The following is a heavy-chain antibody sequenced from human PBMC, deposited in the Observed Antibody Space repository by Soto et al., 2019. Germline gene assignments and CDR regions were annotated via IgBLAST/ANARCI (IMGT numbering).Heavy chain of an antibody. CDR2: IKQDGSEK. CDR1: GFTFSRYW. J-gene: IGHJ6*02. Sequence: GGSLRLSCAASGFTFSRYWMSWVPQAPWKGLEWVANIKQDGSEKYYVDSVKGRFTISRDNAKNSLYLQMNSLRAEDTAVYYCARFYYDSSGYLPSPYYYYYGMDVWGQGTTVTVSS. CDR3: ARFYYDSSGYLPSPYYYYYGMDV. D-gene: IGHD3-22*01. V-gene: IGHV3-7*04.